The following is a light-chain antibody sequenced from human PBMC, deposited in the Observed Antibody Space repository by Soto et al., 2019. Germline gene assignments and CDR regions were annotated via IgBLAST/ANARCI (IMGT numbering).Light chain of an antibody. V-gene: IGKV3D-11*02. CDR3: QHRTNWHPWT. CDR2: DAS. CDR1: QNISRS. Sequence: EIVMTQSPVTLSVSPGERATLSCMASQNISRSLAWYQQKPGQGPSLLIYDASYRATGIPARFSGSGSGTDFTLTISSLEHEDFAVHYCQHRTNWHPWTFGQGTKVDIK. J-gene: IGKJ1*01.